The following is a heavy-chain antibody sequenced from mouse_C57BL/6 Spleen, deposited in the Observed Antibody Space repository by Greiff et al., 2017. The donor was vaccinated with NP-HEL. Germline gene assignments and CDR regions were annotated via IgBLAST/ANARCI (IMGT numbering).Heavy chain of an antibody. CDR1: GYTFTSYW. Sequence: QVQLQQPGAELVKPGASVKMSCKASGYTFTSYWITWVKQRPGQGLEWIGDIYPGSGSTNYNEKFKSKATLTVDTSSSTAYMQLSSLTSEDSAVYYCARRNSRGDYFDYWGQGTTRTVSS. J-gene: IGHJ2*01. CDR3: ARRNSRGDYFDY. V-gene: IGHV1-55*01. CDR2: IYPGSGST.